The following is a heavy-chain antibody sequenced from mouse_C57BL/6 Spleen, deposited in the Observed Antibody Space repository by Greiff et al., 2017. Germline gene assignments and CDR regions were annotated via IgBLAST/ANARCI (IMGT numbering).Heavy chain of an antibody. D-gene: IGHD3-2*02. V-gene: IGHV1-82*01. CDR1: GYAFSSSW. J-gene: IGHJ2*01. CDR2: IYPGDGDT. CDR3: ARADSSGPFDY. Sequence: QVQLQQSGPELVKPGASVKISCKASGYAFSSSWMNWVKQRPGKGLEWIGRIYPGDGDTNYNGKFKGKATLTADKSSSTAYMQLSSLTSEDSAVYFCARADSSGPFDYWGQGTTRTVSS.